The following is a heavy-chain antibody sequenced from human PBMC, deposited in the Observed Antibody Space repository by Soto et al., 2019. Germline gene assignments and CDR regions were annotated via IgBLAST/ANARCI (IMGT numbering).Heavy chain of an antibody. Sequence: PSETLSLTCAGSCFFISSGNYWGWIREPPGKGLEWIGSIFHGGNTYYNPSLKSRVTISVDMSKNQFSLKLNSVTAADTAVYYCARARWYDAFDVWGQGTVVTVSS. CDR2: IFHGGNT. V-gene: IGHV4-38-2*01. J-gene: IGHJ3*01. CDR1: CFFISSGNY. D-gene: IGHD2-15*01. CDR3: ARARWYDAFDV.